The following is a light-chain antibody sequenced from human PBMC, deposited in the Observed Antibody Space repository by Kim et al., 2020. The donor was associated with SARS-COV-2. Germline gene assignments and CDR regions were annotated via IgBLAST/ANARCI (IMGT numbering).Light chain of an antibody. CDR1: QGISKD. V-gene: IGKV1-27*01. CDR2: AAS. Sequence: DIQMTQSPSSLSASVGARVTITCRASQGISKDLAWYQQKPGNAPKLLIFAASALQSGVPTRFSGSGSGTDFTLTISSLQPEDVATYYCQKYNGAPWTFGQGTKVDIK. J-gene: IGKJ1*01. CDR3: QKYNGAPWT.